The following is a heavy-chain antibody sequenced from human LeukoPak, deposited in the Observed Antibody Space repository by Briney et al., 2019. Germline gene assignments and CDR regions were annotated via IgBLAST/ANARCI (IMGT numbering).Heavy chain of an antibody. V-gene: IGHV3-15*01. CDR3: RLMGLSGFQDY. CDR2: IKSKTDGGTT. CDR1: GFTFSNAW. Sequence: NPGGSLRLSCAASGFTFSNAWMSWVRQAPGKGLEWVGRIKSKTDGGTTDYAAPVKGRFTISRDDSKNTLYLQMNSLKTEDTAMYYCRLMGLSGFQDYWGQGTLVTVSS. J-gene: IGHJ4*02. D-gene: IGHD5-12*01.